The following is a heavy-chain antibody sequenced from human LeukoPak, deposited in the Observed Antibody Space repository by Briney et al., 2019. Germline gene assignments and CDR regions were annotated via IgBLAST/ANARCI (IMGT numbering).Heavy chain of an antibody. CDR3: ARDHSSGWYSDYFDY. D-gene: IGHD6-19*01. V-gene: IGHV3-33*08. Sequence: PGGSLRLSCTASGFXFSSYGMHWVRQAPGKGREWVAVIWYDGSNKYYADSVKGRFTISRDNSKNTLYLQMNSLRAEDTAVYYCARDHSSGWYSDYFDYWGQGTLVTVSS. CDR1: GFXFSSYG. CDR2: IWYDGSNK. J-gene: IGHJ4*02.